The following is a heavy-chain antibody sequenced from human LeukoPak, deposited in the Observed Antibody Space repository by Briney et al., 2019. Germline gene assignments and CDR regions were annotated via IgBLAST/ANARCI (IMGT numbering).Heavy chain of an antibody. CDR2: INPSGGST. J-gene: IGHJ3*02. CDR1: GYTFTSYY. D-gene: IGHD3-22*01. Sequence: ASVKVSCKASGYTFTSYYMHWVRQAPGQGLEWVGIINPSGGSTSYAQKFQGRVTMTRDTSTSTVYMELSSLRSEDTAVYYCAIGHYYDSSGYYRDDAFEIWSQGTMVTV. CDR3: AIGHYYDSSGYYRDDAFEI. V-gene: IGHV1-46*01.